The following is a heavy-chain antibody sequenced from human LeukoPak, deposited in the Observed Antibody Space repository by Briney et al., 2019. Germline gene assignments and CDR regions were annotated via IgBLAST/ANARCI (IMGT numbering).Heavy chain of an antibody. J-gene: IGHJ4*02. Sequence: PGRSLRLSCAASGFTFDDYAMHWVRQAPGKGLEWVSGISWNSGSIGYADSVKGRFTISRDSAKNSLYLQMNSLRAEDTALYYCAKDLRKAAMVSTGPFDYWGQGTLVTVSS. CDR3: AKDLRKAAMVSTGPFDY. D-gene: IGHD5-18*01. CDR2: ISWNSGSI. CDR1: GFTFDDYA. V-gene: IGHV3-9*01.